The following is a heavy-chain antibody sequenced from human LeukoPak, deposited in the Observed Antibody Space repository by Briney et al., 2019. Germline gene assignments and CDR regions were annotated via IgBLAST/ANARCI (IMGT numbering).Heavy chain of an antibody. Sequence: GGSLRLSCATSGFTFSMSSMHWVRLAPGKGLEWLAGISFDGANKFSGDSVKGRFSISRDNSKNTLYLQMNSRGLDDTAVYFCARGRAGIAAAGFDYWGQGTLVTVSS. CDR1: GFTFSMSS. CDR2: ISFDGANK. CDR3: ARGRAGIAAAGFDY. J-gene: IGHJ4*02. V-gene: IGHV3-30*04. D-gene: IGHD6-13*01.